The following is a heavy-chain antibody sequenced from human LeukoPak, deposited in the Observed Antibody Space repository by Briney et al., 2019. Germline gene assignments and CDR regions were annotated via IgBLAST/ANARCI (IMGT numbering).Heavy chain of an antibody. CDR1: GFTFSSYW. V-gene: IGHV3-74*01. Sequence: GGSLRLSCAASGFTFSSYWMHGVRQVPGKGLVWVSHINTGGSTTNYADSVKGRFTISRDNAKNTLYLQMNSLRAEDTAVYYCVGGYGGDYWGQGTLVTVSS. D-gene: IGHD5-12*01. CDR3: VGGYGGDY. J-gene: IGHJ4*02. CDR2: INTGGSTT.